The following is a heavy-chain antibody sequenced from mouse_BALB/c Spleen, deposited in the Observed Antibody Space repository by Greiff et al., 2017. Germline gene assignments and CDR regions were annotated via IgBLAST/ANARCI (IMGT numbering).Heavy chain of an antibody. CDR2: INPNNGGT. Sequence: EVQLQQSGPELVKPGASVKIPCKASGYTFTDYNMDWVKQSQGKSLEWIGDINPNNGGTIYNQKFKGKATLTVDKSSSTAYMELRSLTSEDTAVYYCARGRYGGFAYWGQGTLVTVSA. V-gene: IGHV1-18*01. J-gene: IGHJ3*01. CDR3: ARGRYGGFAY. D-gene: IGHD2-14*01. CDR1: GYTFTDYN.